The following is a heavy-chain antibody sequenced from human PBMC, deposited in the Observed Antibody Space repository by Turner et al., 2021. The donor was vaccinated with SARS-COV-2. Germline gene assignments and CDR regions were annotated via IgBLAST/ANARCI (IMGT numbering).Heavy chain of an antibody. J-gene: IGHJ4*02. D-gene: IGHD6-19*01. CDR1: GFTFDDYA. CDR3: AKDMGYSSGGVDY. Sequence: EVQLLESGVGLVQTGRSLRLSYTSSGFTFDDYAMHWVLQAPGKGLEWVSGISWNRGSIGYADSVKGRFTISRDNAKNSLYLQMNSVRAEDMALYYCAKDMGYSSGGVDYWGQGTLVTVSS. CDR2: ISWNRGSI. V-gene: IGHV3-9*03.